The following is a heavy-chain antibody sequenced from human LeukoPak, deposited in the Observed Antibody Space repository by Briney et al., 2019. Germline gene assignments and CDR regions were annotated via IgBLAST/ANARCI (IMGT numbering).Heavy chain of an antibody. Sequence: GASVKVSCKASGYTFTSYYMHWVRQAPGQGPEWMGIINPSGGSTSYAQKFQGRVTMTRDMSTSTVYTELSSLRSEDTAVYYCAREGYYGSGSYRYNWFDPWGQGTLVTVSS. CDR1: GYTFTSYY. CDR3: AREGYYGSGSYRYNWFDP. J-gene: IGHJ5*02. D-gene: IGHD3-10*01. V-gene: IGHV1-46*01. CDR2: INPSGGST.